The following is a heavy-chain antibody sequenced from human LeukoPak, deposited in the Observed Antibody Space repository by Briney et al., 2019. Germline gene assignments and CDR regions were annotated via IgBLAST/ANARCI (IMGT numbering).Heavy chain of an antibody. D-gene: IGHD3-3*01. CDR3: ARFNTEDFGSVYYTWAFDY. V-gene: IGHV1-58*01. J-gene: IGHJ4*02. CDR1: GFTFTSSA. Sequence: SVKVSCNASGFTFTSSAVQWVRQARGQRLEWIGWIVVGSGNTNYAQKFQERVTTTRDMSTSTAYMELSRLRSDDTAVYYCARFNTEDFGSVYYTWAFDYWGQGTLVPVPS. CDR2: IVVGSGNT.